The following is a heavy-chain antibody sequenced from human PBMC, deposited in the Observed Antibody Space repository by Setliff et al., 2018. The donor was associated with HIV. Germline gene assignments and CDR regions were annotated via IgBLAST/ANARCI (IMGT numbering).Heavy chain of an antibody. V-gene: IGHV4-39*02. Sequence: SETLSLTCAVSGGSVSSPSYYWGWIRQPPGKGLEWIGSVYNSGITFKNPSLKSRPTISVDTSKNQFSLKLNSVTAADTAVYYCARELYREWDYWGQGTLVTVSS. D-gene: IGHD3-16*02. CDR2: VYNSGIT. CDR3: ARELYREWDY. CDR1: GGSVSSPSYY. J-gene: IGHJ4*02.